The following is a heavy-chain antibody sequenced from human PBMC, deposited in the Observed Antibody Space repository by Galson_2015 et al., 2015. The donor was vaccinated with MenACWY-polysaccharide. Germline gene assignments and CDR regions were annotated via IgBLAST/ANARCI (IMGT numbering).Heavy chain of an antibody. Sequence: SETLSLTCTVSGGSISSSSYYWGWIRQPPGKGLEWIGSIYYSGSTYYNPSLKSRVTISVDTSKNQFSLRLSSVTAADTAVYYCARGRGIAAAGRVDYWGQGTLVTVSS. CDR1: GGSISSSSYY. J-gene: IGHJ4*02. CDR2: IYYSGST. V-gene: IGHV4-39*07. D-gene: IGHD6-13*01. CDR3: ARGRGIAAAGRVDY.